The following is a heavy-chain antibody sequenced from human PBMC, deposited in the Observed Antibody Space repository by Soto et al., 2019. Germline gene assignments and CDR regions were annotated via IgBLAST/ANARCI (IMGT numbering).Heavy chain of an antibody. J-gene: IGHJ3*02. CDR3: TKGYGDYIWGSYRLDAFDI. CDR1: GFTFSSYA. D-gene: IGHD3-16*02. CDR2: ISGSGGST. Sequence: GGSLRLSCAASGFTFSSYAMSWVRQAPGKGLEWVSAISGSGGSTYYADSVKGRFTISRDNSKNTQYLEMNSLKAEDTAVSDCTKGYGDYIWGSYRLDAFDIWGQGTMVTVSS. V-gene: IGHV3-23*01.